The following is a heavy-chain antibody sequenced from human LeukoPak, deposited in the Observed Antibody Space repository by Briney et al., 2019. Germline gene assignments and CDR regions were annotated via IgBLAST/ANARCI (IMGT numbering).Heavy chain of an antibody. CDR3: ARGSGSYYSDV. CDR1: GGSFSGYY. CDR2: INHSGST. Sequence: SETLSLTCAVYGGSFSGYYWSWIRQPPGKGLEWIGEINHSGSTNYNPSLKSRVTISVDTSKNQFSLKLSSVTAADTAVYYCARGSGSYYSDVWGQGTTVTVSS. V-gene: IGHV4-34*01. D-gene: IGHD3-10*01. J-gene: IGHJ6*02.